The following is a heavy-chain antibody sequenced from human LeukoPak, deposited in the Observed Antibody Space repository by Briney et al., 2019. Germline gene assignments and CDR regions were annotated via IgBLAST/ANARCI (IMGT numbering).Heavy chain of an antibody. V-gene: IGHV4-59*02. Sequence: SETLSLTCSVSRGSASHYYRTSIRHPPREGLECIVYIYSSGTTSFNPSLKSRVTMSVDTSKNQFSLKLTSVTAADTAVYYCARQGSGPLSWPFDSWSQGTLVTVSP. CDR3: ARQGSGPLSWPFDS. D-gene: IGHD6-19*01. CDR2: IYSSGTT. J-gene: IGHJ4*02. CDR1: RGSASHYY.